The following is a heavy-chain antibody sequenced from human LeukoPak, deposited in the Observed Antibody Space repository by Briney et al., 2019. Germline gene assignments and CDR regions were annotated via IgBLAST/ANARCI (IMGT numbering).Heavy chain of an antibody. V-gene: IGHV4-34*01. D-gene: IGHD4-11*01. CDR3: ACFYSNYRI. Sequence: SETLSLTCAVYGGSFSGYYWSWIRQPPGKGLEWIGEINHSGSTNYNPSLKSRVTISVDTSKNQFSLKLSSVTAADTAVYYCACFYSNYRIWGQGTLVTVSS. J-gene: IGHJ4*02. CDR1: GGSFSGYY. CDR2: INHSGST.